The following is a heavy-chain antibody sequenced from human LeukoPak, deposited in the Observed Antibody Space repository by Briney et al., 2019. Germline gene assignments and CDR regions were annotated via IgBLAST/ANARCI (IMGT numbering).Heavy chain of an antibody. CDR1: GFTFSSYW. J-gene: IGHJ4*02. V-gene: IGHV3-74*01. Sequence: GGSLRLSCAASGFTFSSYWMHWVRQAPGKGLVWVSRINSDGSSTSYADSVKGRFTISRDNAKNTLYLQMNSLRAEDTAVYYCARESRQGYFDYWGQGTLVTVSP. CDR3: ARESRQGYFDY. CDR2: INSDGSST.